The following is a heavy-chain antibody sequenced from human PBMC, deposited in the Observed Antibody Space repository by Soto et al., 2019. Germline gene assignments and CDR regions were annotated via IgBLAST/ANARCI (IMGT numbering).Heavy chain of an antibody. J-gene: IGHJ5*02. D-gene: IGHD3-3*01. CDR2: IYYSGST. CDR3: ARDVTIFGVVTISHWFDP. Sequence: PSETLSLTCTVSGGSISSYYWSWIRQPPGKGLEWIGYIYYSGSTNYNPSLKSRATISVDTSKNQFSLKLSSVTAADTAVYYCARDVTIFGVVTISHWFDPWGQGTLVTVSS. V-gene: IGHV4-59*01. CDR1: GGSISSYY.